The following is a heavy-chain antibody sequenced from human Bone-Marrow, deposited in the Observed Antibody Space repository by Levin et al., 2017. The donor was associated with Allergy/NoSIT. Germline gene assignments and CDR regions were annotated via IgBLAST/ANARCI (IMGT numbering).Heavy chain of an antibody. CDR1: GGTFSSYA. CDR2: IIPIFGTA. J-gene: IGHJ4*02. Sequence: RGESLKISCKASGGTFSSYAISWVRQAPGQGLEWMGGIIPIFGTANYAQKFQGRVTITADESTSTAYMELSSLRSEDTAVYYCARDGTTGADLWGQGTLVTVSS. V-gene: IGHV1-69*01. CDR3: ARDGTTGADL. D-gene: IGHD1-1*01.